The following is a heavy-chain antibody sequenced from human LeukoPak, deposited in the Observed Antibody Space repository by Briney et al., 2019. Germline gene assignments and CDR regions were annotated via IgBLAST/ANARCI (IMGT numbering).Heavy chain of an antibody. D-gene: IGHD3-22*01. CDR3: VKRRRDSSGHFDS. Sequence: SVKVSCKASGGTFSSYAISWVRQAPGQGLEWMGGIIPIFGTANYAQKFQGRVTITADKSTSTAYMELSSLRAEDTAVYYCVKRRRDSSGHFDSWGQGTLVTVSS. J-gene: IGHJ4*02. CDR1: GGTFSSYA. V-gene: IGHV1-69*06. CDR2: IIPIFGTA.